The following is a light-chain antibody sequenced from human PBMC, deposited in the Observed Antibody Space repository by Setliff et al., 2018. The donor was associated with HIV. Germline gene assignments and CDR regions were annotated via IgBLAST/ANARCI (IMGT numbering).Light chain of an antibody. CDR1: SSNIGANFD. Sequence: QSVLTQPPSVSGAPGQRVTISCTGGSSNIGANFDVHWYQHSPGAAPKLLIYADSSRASGVPDRFSASRSGASASLAITGLQAEDEADYYCSSYAGNNNFYLLFGGGTKVTVL. J-gene: IGLJ2*01. CDR2: ADS. V-gene: IGLV1-40*01. CDR3: SSYAGNNNFYLL.